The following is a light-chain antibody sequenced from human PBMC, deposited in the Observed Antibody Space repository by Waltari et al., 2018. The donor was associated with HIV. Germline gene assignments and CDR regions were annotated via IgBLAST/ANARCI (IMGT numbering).Light chain of an antibody. Sequence: QSVLTQPPSVSAAPGQKVTISCSGTISNTGNTYVPRYQPRPGTAPKLLIYDKNKRPSGIPYRFSGSKSGTSATLGITGLQTGDEADYYCGTWDSSLSACVFGGGTKLTVL. CDR1: ISNTGNTY. CDR3: GTWDSSLSACV. V-gene: IGLV1-51*01. J-gene: IGLJ3*02. CDR2: DKN.